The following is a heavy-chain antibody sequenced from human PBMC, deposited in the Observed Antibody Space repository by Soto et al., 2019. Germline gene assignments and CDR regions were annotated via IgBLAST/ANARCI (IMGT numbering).Heavy chain of an antibody. CDR3: VKRICGNCPWSS. J-gene: IGHJ4*02. CDR1: IFTFNNIP. D-gene: IGHD3-3*01. V-gene: IGHV3-23*01. CDR2: NNENGDST. Sequence: EVHLLESGGGLVQPGGSLRLSCEASIFTFNNIPMGWVRQAPGKGLKYVSSNNENGDSTFYADSVKGRFTISRDNSKSTLHLQMNSLRADDTAVYYCVKRICGNCPWSSWGQGTLVTVSP.